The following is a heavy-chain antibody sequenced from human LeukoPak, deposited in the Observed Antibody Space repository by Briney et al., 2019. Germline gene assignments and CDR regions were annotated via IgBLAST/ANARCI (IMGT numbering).Heavy chain of an antibody. V-gene: IGHV3-7*01. CDR1: GFTFSSYW. Sequence: PGGSLRLSCAASGFTFSSYWMSWVRQAPGKGLEWVANIKQDGSEKYYVDSVKGRFTISRDNAKNSPYLQMNSLRAEDTAVYYCAGLAAAGVYYYYYYGMDVWGQGTTVTVSS. D-gene: IGHD6-13*01. CDR2: IKQDGSEK. CDR3: AGLAAAGVYYYYYYGMDV. J-gene: IGHJ6*02.